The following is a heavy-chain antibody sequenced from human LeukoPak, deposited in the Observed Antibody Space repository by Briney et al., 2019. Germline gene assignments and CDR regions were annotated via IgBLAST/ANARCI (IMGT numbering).Heavy chain of an antibody. CDR3: ARVPFTKTRGAFDI. Sequence: SQTLSLTCTVSGGSISRGSYYWSWIRQPAGKGLEWIGRIYTSGSTNYNPSLKSRVTISVDTSKNQFSLKLSSVTAADTAVYYCARVPFTKTRGAFDIWGQGTMVTVSS. CDR2: IYTSGST. V-gene: IGHV4-61*02. D-gene: IGHD2-8*01. CDR1: GGSISRGSYY. J-gene: IGHJ3*02.